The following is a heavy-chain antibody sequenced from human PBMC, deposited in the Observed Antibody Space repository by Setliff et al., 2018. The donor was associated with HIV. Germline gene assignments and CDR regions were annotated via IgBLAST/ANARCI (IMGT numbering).Heavy chain of an antibody. Sequence: PSVKVSCKASGYTFTSYYMHWVRQAPGQGLEWMGIINPSGGSTNYAQKFQGRVTMTRDTSTSTVYMELSSLRSEDTAVYYCARDRARAGSGYHNCFDYWGQGTLVTVSS. CDR1: GYTFTSYY. CDR3: ARDRARAGSGYHNCFDY. J-gene: IGHJ4*02. D-gene: IGHD5-12*01. V-gene: IGHV1-46*01. CDR2: INPSGGST.